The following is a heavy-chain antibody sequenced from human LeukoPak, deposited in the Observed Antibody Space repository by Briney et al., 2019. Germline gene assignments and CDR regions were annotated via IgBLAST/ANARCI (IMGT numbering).Heavy chain of an antibody. CDR3: ARVGSSSIPAAMFWRFDY. Sequence: ASVKVSCKASEYTFTGYYMHWVRQAPGQGLEWMGWINPNSGGTNYAQKFQGRVTMTRDTSISTAYMELSRLRSDDTAVYYCARVGSSSIPAAMFWRFDYWGQGTLVTVSS. CDR1: EYTFTGYY. D-gene: IGHD2-2*01. CDR2: INPNSGGT. V-gene: IGHV1-2*02. J-gene: IGHJ4*02.